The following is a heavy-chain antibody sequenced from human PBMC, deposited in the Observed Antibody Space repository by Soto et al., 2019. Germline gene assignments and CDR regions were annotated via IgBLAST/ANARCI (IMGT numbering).Heavy chain of an antibody. D-gene: IGHD6-13*01. CDR2: IYWNVEQ. Sequence: QITLKESGPTLVKPTQTLTLTCTFSGFSLTSGVVGVGWIRQPPGEALEWLALIYWNVEQYYNPSLRNRLTITRDTSKNQMVLTMTNMDPVDTATYYCAHRLPGPSGYDVWGQGTTVTVSS. J-gene: IGHJ6*02. V-gene: IGHV2-5*01. CDR3: AHRLPGPSGYDV. CDR1: GFSLTSGVVG.